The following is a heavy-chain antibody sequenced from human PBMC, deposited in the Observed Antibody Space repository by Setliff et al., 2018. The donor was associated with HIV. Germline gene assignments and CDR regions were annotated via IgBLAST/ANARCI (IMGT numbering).Heavy chain of an antibody. V-gene: IGHV3-30*04. Sequence: PGGSLRLSCAASGFTFSSYAMHWVRQAPGKGLEWVAVISYDGSNKYYADSVKGRFTISRDNSKNTLYLQMNSLRAEDTAVYYCARDPKYYYGSGRGFDYWGQGTLGTVSS. D-gene: IGHD3-10*01. CDR2: ISYDGSNK. CDR3: ARDPKYYYGSGRGFDY. J-gene: IGHJ4*02. CDR1: GFTFSSYA.